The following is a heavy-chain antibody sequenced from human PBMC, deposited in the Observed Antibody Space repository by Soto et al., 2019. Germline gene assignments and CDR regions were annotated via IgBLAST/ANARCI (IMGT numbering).Heavy chain of an antibody. CDR2: IYHSGST. CDR3: ARGSYYYDSSGYYYVY. Sequence: SETLSLTCAVSGYSISSGYYWGWIRQPPGKGLEWIGSIYHSGSTYYNPSLKSRVTISVDTSKNQFSLKLSSVTAADTAVYYCARGSYYYDSSGYYYVYWGQGTLVTVSP. CDR1: GYSISSGYY. V-gene: IGHV4-38-2*01. D-gene: IGHD3-22*01. J-gene: IGHJ4*02.